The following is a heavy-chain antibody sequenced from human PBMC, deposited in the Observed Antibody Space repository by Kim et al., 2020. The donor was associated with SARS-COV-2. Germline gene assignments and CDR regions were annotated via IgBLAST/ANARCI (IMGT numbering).Heavy chain of an antibody. D-gene: IGHD6-19*01. CDR3: AREGGRAIAVAGTNWFDP. J-gene: IGHJ5*02. Sequence: SVKVSFKASGGTFSSYAISWVRQAPGQGLEWMGGIIPIFGTANYAQKFQGRVTITADESTSTAYMELSSLRSEDTAVYYCAREGGRAIAVAGTNWFDPWGQGTLVTVSS. CDR2: IIPIFGTA. V-gene: IGHV1-69*13. CDR1: GGTFSSYA.